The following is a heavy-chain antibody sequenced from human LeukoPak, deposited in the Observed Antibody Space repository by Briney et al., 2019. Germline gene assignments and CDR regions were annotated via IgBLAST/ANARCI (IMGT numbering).Heavy chain of an antibody. V-gene: IGHV4-34*01. D-gene: IGHD6-13*01. CDR1: GGSFSGYY. CDR2: INHSGST. J-gene: IGHJ4*02. CDR3: ARGPTAAAIWCYSDY. Sequence: SETLSLTCAVYGGSFSGYYWSWIRQPPGKGLEWIGEINHSGSTNYNPSLKSRVTISVDTSKNQFSLKLSSVTAADTAVYYCARGPTAAAIWCYSDYWGQGTLVTVSS.